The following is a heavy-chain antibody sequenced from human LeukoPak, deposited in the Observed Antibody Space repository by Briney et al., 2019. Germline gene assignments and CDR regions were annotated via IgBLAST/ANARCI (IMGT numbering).Heavy chain of an antibody. D-gene: IGHD3-3*01. V-gene: IGHV3-21*01. CDR3: ARDGFGIFGVVSRDYGMDV. Sequence: GGSLRLSCAASGFTLSSYSMNWVRQAPGKGLEWVSSISSSSSYIYYADSVKGRFTISRDNAENSLYLRMNSLRAEDTAVYYCARDGFGIFGVVSRDYGMDVWGQGTTVTVSS. CDR2: ISSSSSYI. J-gene: IGHJ6*02. CDR1: GFTLSSYS.